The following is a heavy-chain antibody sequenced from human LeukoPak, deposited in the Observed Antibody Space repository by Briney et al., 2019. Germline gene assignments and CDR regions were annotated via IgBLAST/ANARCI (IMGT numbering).Heavy chain of an antibody. CDR1: GGSFSGYY. CDR3: ARDPRGYYYDSSGYSFDY. J-gene: IGHJ4*02. V-gene: IGHV4-34*01. CDR2: INHSGST. D-gene: IGHD3-22*01. Sequence: SETLSLTCAVYGGSFSGYYWSWIRQPPGKGLELIGEINHSGSTNYNPSLKSRVTISVDTSKNQFSLKLSSVTAADTAVYYCARDPRGYYYDSSGYSFDYWGQGTLVTVSS.